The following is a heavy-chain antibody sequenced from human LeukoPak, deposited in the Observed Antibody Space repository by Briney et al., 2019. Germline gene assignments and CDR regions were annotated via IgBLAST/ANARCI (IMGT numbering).Heavy chain of an antibody. CDR3: AREVRGVIITTPFYYYYYYMDV. J-gene: IGHJ6*03. CDR1: GYTFTSYG. Sequence: ASVKVSCKASGYTFTSYGISWVRQAPGQGLEWMGWISAYNGNTNYAQELQGRVTMTTDTSTSTAYMELRSLRSDDTAVYYCAREVRGVIITTPFYYYYYYMDVWGKGTTVTVSS. V-gene: IGHV1-18*01. CDR2: ISAYNGNT. D-gene: IGHD3-10*01.